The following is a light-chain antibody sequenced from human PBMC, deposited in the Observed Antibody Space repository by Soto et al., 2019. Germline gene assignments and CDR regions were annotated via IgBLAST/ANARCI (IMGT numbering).Light chain of an antibody. J-gene: IGKJ1*01. CDR2: GAS. Sequence: EVVMTQSPATLSVSPGERATLSCRASQSVNANLAWYQQKPGQAPRLLIHGASNRATGIPARFSGSGFGTVFMLTISGLQSEDFAVYYCQQYNTWLWTFGQGTKAEI. CDR1: QSVNAN. CDR3: QQYNTWLWT. V-gene: IGKV3-15*01.